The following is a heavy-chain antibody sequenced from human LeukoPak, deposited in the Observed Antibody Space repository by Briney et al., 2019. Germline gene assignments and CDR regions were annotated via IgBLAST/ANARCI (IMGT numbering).Heavy chain of an antibody. Sequence: GGSLRLSCAASGFTFNSYAMSWVRQAPGKGLEWLSTISGSGITTYYADSVKGRFTISRDNSKNTLYLQMSSLGAEDTAVYYCANRGADYYGSGNWFDPWGQGTLVTVSS. CDR2: ISGSGITT. J-gene: IGHJ5*02. CDR3: ANRGADYYGSGNWFDP. V-gene: IGHV3-23*01. CDR1: GFTFNSYA. D-gene: IGHD3-10*01.